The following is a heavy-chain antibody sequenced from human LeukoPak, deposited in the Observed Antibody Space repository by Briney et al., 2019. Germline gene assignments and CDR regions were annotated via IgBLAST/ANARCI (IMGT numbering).Heavy chain of an antibody. Sequence: MASETLSLTCTVSGGSISSGSYYWSWIRQPPGKGLEWIGYIYYSGNTNYNPSLKSRLTISVDTSKNQFSLKLSSVTAADTAVYYCARVVIAVPAANYGPYVDYWGQGTLVTVSS. V-gene: IGHV4-61*01. D-gene: IGHD2-2*01. CDR3: ARVVIAVPAANYGPYVDY. CDR1: GGSISSGSYY. J-gene: IGHJ4*02. CDR2: IYYSGNT.